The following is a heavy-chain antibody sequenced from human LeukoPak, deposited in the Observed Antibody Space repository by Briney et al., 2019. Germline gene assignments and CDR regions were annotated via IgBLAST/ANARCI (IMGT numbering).Heavy chain of an antibody. CDR3: ARTLRLGTPRAFDI. CDR1: GFTFSSYW. Sequence: GGSLRHSCVVSGFTFSSYWMNWVRQAPGKGLEWVANIHEDGSDEYYVDSVKGRFTISRDNAKNSLYLQMNSLRAEDTALYYCARTLRLGTPRAFDIWGRGTMVTVSS. J-gene: IGHJ3*02. V-gene: IGHV3-7*05. CDR2: IHEDGSDE. D-gene: IGHD1-14*01.